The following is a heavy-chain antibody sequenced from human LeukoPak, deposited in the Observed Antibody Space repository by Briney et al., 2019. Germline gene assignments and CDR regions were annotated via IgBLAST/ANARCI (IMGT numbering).Heavy chain of an antibody. CDR3: AKDGVYYASGSFDY. V-gene: IGHV3-23*01. CDR2: ISGSFIAT. CDR1: GFTFSSYA. J-gene: IGHJ4*02. Sequence: GGSLRLSCAASGFTFSSYAMSWVRQAPGKGLEWVSAISGSFIATYYADSVKGRFTISRDTSKNTLYLQMNSLRAEDTAVYYCAKDGVYYASGSFDYWGQGTLVTVSS. D-gene: IGHD3-10*01.